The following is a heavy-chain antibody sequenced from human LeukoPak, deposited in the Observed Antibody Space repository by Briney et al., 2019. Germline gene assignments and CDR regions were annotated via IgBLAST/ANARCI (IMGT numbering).Heavy chain of an antibody. CDR2: ISSNGGNT. Sequence: GGSLRLSCSASGFPFNTYAIHWVRQAPGKGLEYVAGISSNGGNTDFADSAKGRFTISRDNSKSTLYLQMNSLRVEDTAVYYCVRDSRYNMDVWGQGTTVTVSS. CDR3: VRDSRYNMDV. J-gene: IGHJ6*02. D-gene: IGHD5-12*01. V-gene: IGHV3-64*04. CDR1: GFPFNTYA.